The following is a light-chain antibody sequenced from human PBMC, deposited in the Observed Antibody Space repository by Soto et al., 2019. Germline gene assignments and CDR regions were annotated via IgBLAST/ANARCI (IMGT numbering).Light chain of an antibody. Sequence: QSALTQPPSATGSPGQSVTISCTGTSNDVGGYVYVSWYQQYPGKPPKLMIYEVNKRASGVPDRFSGSNSGNTSSLTVSGLQTEDEADYYCSSYAGTNIDVVFGGGTKLTVL. CDR3: SSYAGTNIDVV. V-gene: IGLV2-8*01. CDR2: EVN. CDR1: SNDVGGYVY. J-gene: IGLJ2*01.